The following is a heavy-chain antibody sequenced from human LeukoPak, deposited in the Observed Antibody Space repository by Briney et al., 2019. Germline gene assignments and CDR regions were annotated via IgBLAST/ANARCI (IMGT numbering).Heavy chain of an antibody. V-gene: IGHV4-59*01. CDR3: ARALGSYYYYAMDV. D-gene: IGHD7-27*01. Sequence: PSETLSLTCTVSDGSISGYYWSWIRQPPGKGLEWIGYIYYSGSTNYNPSLKSRVTISVDTSKNQFSLKLSSVTAADTAVYYCARALGSYYYYAMDVWGQGTTVTVSS. CDR2: IYYSGST. CDR1: DGSISGYY. J-gene: IGHJ6*02.